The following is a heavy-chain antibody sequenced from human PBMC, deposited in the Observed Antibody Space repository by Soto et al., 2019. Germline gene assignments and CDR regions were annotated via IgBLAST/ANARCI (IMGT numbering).Heavy chain of an antibody. CDR3: AKDSPSYTTSPFYFDS. CDR2: ITSNGDST. Sequence: GGSLRLSCAAFGFDFNKYAMTWVRQAPGKGLQWVSSITSNGDSTYYADSVKGRFTTSRDNSKNTLYLQMNSLRADDMAVFYCAKDSPSYTTSPFYFDSWGQGTLVTVSS. D-gene: IGHD2-2*02. J-gene: IGHJ4*02. V-gene: IGHV3-23*01. CDR1: GFDFNKYA.